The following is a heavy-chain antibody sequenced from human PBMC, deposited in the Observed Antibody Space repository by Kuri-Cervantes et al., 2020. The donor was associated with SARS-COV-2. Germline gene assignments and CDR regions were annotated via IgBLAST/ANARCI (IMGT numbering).Heavy chain of an antibody. CDR3: ARHANSSSWYGYYYYYGMDV. D-gene: IGHD6-13*01. Sequence: SQTLSLTCAASGFTFSSYAMHWIRQPPGKGLEWIGSIYYSGSTYYNPSLKSRVTISVDTSKNQFSLKLSSVTAADTAVYYCARHANSSSWYGYYYYYGMDVWGQGTTVTVSS. J-gene: IGHJ6*02. CDR1: GFTFSSYA. V-gene: IGHV4-39*01. CDR2: IYYSGST.